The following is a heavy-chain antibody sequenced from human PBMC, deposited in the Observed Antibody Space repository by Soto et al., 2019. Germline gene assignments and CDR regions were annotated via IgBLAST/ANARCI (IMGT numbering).Heavy chain of an antibody. Sequence: GGSLRLSCAASGFTFSNYGMHWVRQAPGKGLEWVAIIWYDGSKKYYADSVKGRFTVSRDNSESTLCLQMNSLRADDTAVYYCGRDSTDEDDALTGYSIPDYWGQGTLVTVSS. D-gene: IGHD3-9*01. V-gene: IGHV3-33*01. CDR3: GRDSTDEDDALTGYSIPDY. J-gene: IGHJ4*02. CDR2: IWYDGSKK. CDR1: GFTFSNYG.